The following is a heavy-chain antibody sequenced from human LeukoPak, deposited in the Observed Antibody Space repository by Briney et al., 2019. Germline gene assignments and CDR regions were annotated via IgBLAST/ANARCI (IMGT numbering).Heavy chain of an antibody. Sequence: GGSLRLSCAASGFTVSNNYMNWVRQAPGKGLEWVSVFYSGGGTYYADSVKGRFTISRDNSKNALYLQMNSLRAEDTAVYYCARKRCGGDCPFDYWGQGTLVTVSS. CDR3: ARKRCGGDCPFDY. V-gene: IGHV3-53*01. J-gene: IGHJ4*02. D-gene: IGHD2-21*02. CDR2: FYSGGGT. CDR1: GFTVSNNY.